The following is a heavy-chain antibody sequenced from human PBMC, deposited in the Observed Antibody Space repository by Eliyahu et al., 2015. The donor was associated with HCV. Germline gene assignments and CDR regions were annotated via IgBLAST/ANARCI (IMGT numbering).Heavy chain of an antibody. CDR1: GFTFSNAW. CDR3: TTNGWEADIVVVPAAIPNDY. CDR2: IKSKTDGGTT. Sequence: EVQLVESGGGLVKPGGSLRLSCAASGFTFSNAWMSWVRQAPGKGLEWVGRIKSKTDGGTTDYAAPVKGRFTISRDDSKNTLYLQMNSLKTEDTAVYYCTTNGWEADIVVVPAAIPNDYWGQGTLVTVSS. D-gene: IGHD2-2*01. V-gene: IGHV3-15*01. J-gene: IGHJ4*02.